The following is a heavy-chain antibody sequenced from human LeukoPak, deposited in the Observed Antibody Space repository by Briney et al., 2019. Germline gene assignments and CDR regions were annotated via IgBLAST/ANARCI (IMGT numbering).Heavy chain of an antibody. Sequence: GGSLRLSCTASGFTFSTYAMSWVREAPGKGLEWVSVIGGSDDSTYYAGSVKGRFTISRDNSKNTLYLQMNGLRAEDTAAYYCAKAPGGSCYSASDYWGQGTLVSVSS. D-gene: IGHD2-15*01. V-gene: IGHV3-23*01. CDR3: AKAPGGSCYSASDY. J-gene: IGHJ4*02. CDR1: GFTFSTYA. CDR2: IGGSDDST.